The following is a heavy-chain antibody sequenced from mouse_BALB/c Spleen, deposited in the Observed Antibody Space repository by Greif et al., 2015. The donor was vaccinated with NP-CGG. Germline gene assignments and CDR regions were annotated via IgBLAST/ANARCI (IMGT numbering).Heavy chain of an antibody. J-gene: IGHJ4*01. Sequence: EVHLVESGPELGKPGASVKISCKASGYSFTGYNMYWVKQSHRKSLEWIGYIDPYNGGTSYNQKSKGKATLTVDKSSSTAYMHLNSLTSEDSAIYYCARSGIMGDAMDYWGQGTSVTVSS. V-gene: IGHV1S135*01. CDR3: ARSGIMGDAMDY. CDR1: GYSFTGYN. D-gene: IGHD1-1*02. CDR2: IDPYNGGT.